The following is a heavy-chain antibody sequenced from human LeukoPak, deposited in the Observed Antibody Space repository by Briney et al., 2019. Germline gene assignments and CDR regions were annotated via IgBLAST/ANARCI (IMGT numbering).Heavy chain of an antibody. CDR2: IYYSGST. CDR1: GGSISSYY. V-gene: IGHV4-59*08. CDR3: ARLISRNDAFDM. Sequence: NASETLSLTCTVSGGSISSYYWSWIRQPPGKGLEWIGYIYYSGSTNYNPSLRSRVTISVDTSKNQFSLKLSSVTAADTAVYYCARLISRNDAFDMWGQGTMVTVSS. D-gene: IGHD1-14*01. J-gene: IGHJ3*02.